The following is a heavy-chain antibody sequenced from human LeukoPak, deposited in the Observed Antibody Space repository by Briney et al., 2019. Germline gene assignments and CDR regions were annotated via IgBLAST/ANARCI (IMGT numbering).Heavy chain of an antibody. J-gene: IGHJ4*02. CDR3: AKKDGDF. V-gene: IGHV4-4*07. Sequence: CWTWFRQPAGKGLEWIGRISGSTNYNPSLKSRVIMSIDTSRNQLSLKLTSLTAADTAVYYCAKKDGDFWGQGTLVTVSS. CDR1: C. CDR2: ISGST.